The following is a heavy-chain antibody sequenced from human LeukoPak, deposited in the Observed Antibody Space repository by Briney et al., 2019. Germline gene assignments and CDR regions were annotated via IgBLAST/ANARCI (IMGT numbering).Heavy chain of an antibody. CDR1: GYTFTVYY. CDR2: IIPNSVGT. D-gene: IGHD5-18*01. V-gene: IGHV1-2*02. Sequence: ASVTVSFTASGYTFTVYYMHWVRPAPGQGRGWMGWIIPNSVGTNYAQKFQGRVTITRDTSISTAYMELSRLRSDETAVYYCARAYGIQLWHHFDYWGQGTLVTVSS. J-gene: IGHJ4*02. CDR3: ARAYGIQLWHHFDY.